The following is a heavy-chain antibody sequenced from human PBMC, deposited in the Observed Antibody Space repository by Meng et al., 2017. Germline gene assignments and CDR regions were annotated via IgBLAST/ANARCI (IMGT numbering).Heavy chain of an antibody. J-gene: IGHJ3*02. CDR1: GFTVSSYD. V-gene: IGHV3-13*01. CDR2: IGTAGDT. D-gene: IGHD3-22*01. CDR3: ARGTYYYDSSGYYEPLAFDI. Sequence: GGSLRLSCAASGFTVSSYDMHWVRQATGKGLEWVSAIGTAGDTYYPGSVKGRFTISRENAKNSLYLQMNSLRAGDTAVYYCARGTYYYDSSGYYEPLAFDIWGQGTMVTVSS.